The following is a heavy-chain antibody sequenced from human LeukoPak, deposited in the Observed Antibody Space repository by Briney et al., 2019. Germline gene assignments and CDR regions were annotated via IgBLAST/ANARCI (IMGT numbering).Heavy chain of an antibody. CDR2: ISAYNGNT. J-gene: IGHJ4*02. V-gene: IGHV1-18*01. CDR1: GYTFTSYG. CDR3: ARAVGATNDY. D-gene: IGHD1-26*01. Sequence: ASVKVSCKASGYTFTSYGISWVRQAPGQGLEWMGWISAYNGNTNYAQKFQGRVTMTRDTSISTAYMELSRLRSDDTAVYYCARAVGATNDYWGQGTLVTVSS.